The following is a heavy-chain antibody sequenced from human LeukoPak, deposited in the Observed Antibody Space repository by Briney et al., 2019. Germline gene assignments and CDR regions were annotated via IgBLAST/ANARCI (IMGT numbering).Heavy chain of an antibody. CDR2: ISGRDSNT. CDR1: GFTFSSYG. D-gene: IGHD4-23*01. Sequence: PGGSLRLSCAASGFTFSSYGMSRVRQAPGKGLEWVSTISGRDSNTYYADSVKGRFTISRDNSKNTLYLHLNSLRAEDTAVYYCAKRSDYGGDGNYFDYWGQGTPVTVSS. J-gene: IGHJ4*02. CDR3: AKRSDYGGDGNYFDY. V-gene: IGHV3-23*01.